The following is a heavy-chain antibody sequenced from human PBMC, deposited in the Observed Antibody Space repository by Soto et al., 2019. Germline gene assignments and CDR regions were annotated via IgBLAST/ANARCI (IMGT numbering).Heavy chain of an antibody. CDR3: AREGYYSGSGSYSPPRYYGMDV. D-gene: IGHD3-10*01. V-gene: IGHV1-18*01. CDR1: GYTFISYG. Sequence: QVQLVQSGAEVKKPGSSVKVSCKASGYTFISYGISWVRQAPGQGLEWRGWISAYNDYTNYAQKLQGRVTMTTDTSTRIAYLGLRSLRSDDTAVYYCAREGYYSGSGSYSPPRYYGMDVWGQGTTVTVSS. CDR2: ISAYNDYT. J-gene: IGHJ6*02.